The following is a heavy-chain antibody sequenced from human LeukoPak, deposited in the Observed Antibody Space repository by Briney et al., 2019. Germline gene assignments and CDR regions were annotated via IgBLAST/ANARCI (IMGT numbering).Heavy chain of an antibody. CDR3: ARAPTIVVGPT. CDR1: GFTFSSYS. J-gene: IGHJ5*02. D-gene: IGHD2-2*01. Sequence: GGSLRLSCAASGFTFSSYSMNWVRQAPGKGLEWVSSISSNSYIYYADSVMGRFTISRDNAKNSLYLQMNSLRAEDTAVYYCARAPTIVVGPTWGQGTLVTVSS. CDR2: ISSNSYI. V-gene: IGHV3-21*01.